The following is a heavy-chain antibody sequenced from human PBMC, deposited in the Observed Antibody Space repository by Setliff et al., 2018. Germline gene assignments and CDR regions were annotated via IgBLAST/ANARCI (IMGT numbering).Heavy chain of an antibody. D-gene: IGHD2-2*01. CDR2: IYYSGST. Sequence: SETLSLTCSVSGDSVTSYYWGWIRQPPGKGLEWIGSIYYSGSTYYNPSLKSRVTISVDTSKNQFSLNLSSVTAADTAVYYCARLGGSSTSGGFYYFYYYMDVWGKGTTVTVSS. J-gene: IGHJ6*03. V-gene: IGHV4-39*01. CDR1: GDSVTSYY. CDR3: ARLGGSSTSGGFYYFYYYMDV.